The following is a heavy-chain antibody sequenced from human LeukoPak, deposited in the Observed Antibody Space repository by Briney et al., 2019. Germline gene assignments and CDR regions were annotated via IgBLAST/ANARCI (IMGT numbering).Heavy chain of an antibody. V-gene: IGHV3-7*01. CDR3: ARVRWGGLYYFDY. CDR1: GFSFTTYW. CDR2: IKQDGTEK. D-gene: IGHD3-16*01. Sequence: GESLRLSCAASGFSFTTYWMSWVRQAPGKGLEWVANIKQDGTEKYYVDSVKGRFTISRDNAKNSLYLQMNSLRAEDTAVYYCARVRWGGLYYFDYWGQGTLVTVSS. J-gene: IGHJ4*02.